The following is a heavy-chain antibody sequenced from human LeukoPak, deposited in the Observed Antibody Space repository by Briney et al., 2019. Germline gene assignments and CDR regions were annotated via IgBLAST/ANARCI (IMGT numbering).Heavy chain of an antibody. J-gene: IGHJ4*02. CDR3: ARALPLYDFWSGYHGSSLGY. V-gene: IGHV3-74*01. Sequence: PGGSLRLSCAASGFTFSSYWMHWVRQAPGKGLVWVSRIYTDGGSTSYADSVKGRFTISRDNAKNTLYLQMNSLRAEDTAVYYCARALPLYDFWSGYHGSSLGYWGQGTLVT. D-gene: IGHD3-3*01. CDR2: IYTDGGST. CDR1: GFTFSSYW.